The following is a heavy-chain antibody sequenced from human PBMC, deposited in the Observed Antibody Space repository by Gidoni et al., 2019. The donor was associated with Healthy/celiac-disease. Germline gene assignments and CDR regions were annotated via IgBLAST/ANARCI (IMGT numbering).Heavy chain of an antibody. CDR1: GFTFSDYY. J-gene: IGHJ6*03. CDR3: ARVRALRFLEWLPNPYYYYMDV. CDR2: ISSSGSTI. D-gene: IGHD3-3*01. V-gene: IGHV3-11*01. Sequence: RLSCAASGFTFSDYYMSWIRQAPGKGLEWVSYISSSGSTIYYADSVKGRFTISRDNAKNSLYLQMNSLRAEDTAVYYCARVRALRFLEWLPNPYYYYMDVWGKGTTVTVSS.